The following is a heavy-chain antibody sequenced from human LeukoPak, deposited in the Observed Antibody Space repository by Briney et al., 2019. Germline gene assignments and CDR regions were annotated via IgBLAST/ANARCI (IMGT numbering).Heavy chain of an antibody. J-gene: IGHJ4*02. Sequence: HPGGSLRLSCAASGFTFSTSGIHWVRQAPGKGLEWVANIKQDGSEKYYVNSVKGRFTISRDNAKNSLYLQMNSLRAEDTAIYYCAREDDWNYEDYWGQGTLVTVSS. CDR1: GFTFSTSG. CDR3: AREDDWNYEDY. V-gene: IGHV3-7*01. CDR2: IKQDGSEK. D-gene: IGHD1-7*01.